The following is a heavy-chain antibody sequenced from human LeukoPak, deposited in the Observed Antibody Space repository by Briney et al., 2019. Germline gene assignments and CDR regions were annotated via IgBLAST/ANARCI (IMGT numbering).Heavy chain of an antibody. CDR2: IKSQTDDETI. CDR3: TTDLSY. J-gene: IGHJ4*02. Sequence: GGSLRLSCAASGLSFSDAWMTWVRQAPGKGLEWVGRIKSQTDDETIDYAAPVKGRFTISRDDSKNTLYLQMNSLRTEDTATYYCTTDLSYWGQGTLVTVSS. V-gene: IGHV3-15*05. CDR1: GLSFSDAW.